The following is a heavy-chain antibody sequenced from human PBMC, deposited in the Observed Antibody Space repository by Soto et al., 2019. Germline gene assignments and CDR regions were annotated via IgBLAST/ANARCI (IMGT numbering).Heavy chain of an antibody. CDR1: GGSIGSYY. Sequence: SETLSLTCTISGGSIGSYYWSWIRQPPGKGLEWIGNIYHSGSTNYNPSLKSRVTISVDTSKNQFALKLNSVTAADTAVYYCERSGAAGAGRNWFDPWGQGTLVTVSS. D-gene: IGHD6-13*01. J-gene: IGHJ5*02. CDR3: ERSGAAGAGRNWFDP. CDR2: IYHSGST. V-gene: IGHV4-59*01.